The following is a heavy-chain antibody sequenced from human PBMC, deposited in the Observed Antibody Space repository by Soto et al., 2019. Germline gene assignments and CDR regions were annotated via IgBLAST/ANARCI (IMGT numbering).Heavy chain of an antibody. CDR1: GYTFTSYG. Sequence: QVQLVQSGAEVKKPGASVKVSCKASGYTFTSYGISWVRQAPGQGLEWMGWISAYNGNTNYAPKLQGRVTMPTDTSTSAAYMELRSLRYDDTAVYYCAREGVQVVPAARSLRGGAKFDAWGQGTLVAVSS. CDR3: AREGVQVVPAARSLRGGAKFDA. V-gene: IGHV1-18*01. J-gene: IGHJ4*02. D-gene: IGHD2-2*01. CDR2: ISAYNGNT.